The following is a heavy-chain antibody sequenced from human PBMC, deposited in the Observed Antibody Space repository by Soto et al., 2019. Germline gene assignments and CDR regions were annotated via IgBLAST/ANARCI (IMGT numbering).Heavy chain of an antibody. CDR2: IYYSGST. CDR3: AREQSYCGGDCYSSYFDY. D-gene: IGHD2-21*02. V-gene: IGHV4-31*03. CDR1: GGSISSGGYY. Sequence: SETLSLTCTVSGGSISSGGYYWSWIRQHPGKGLEWIGYIYYSGSTYYNPSLKSRVTISVDTSKNQFSLKLSSVTAADTAVYYCAREQSYCGGDCYSSYFDYWGQGTLVTVSS. J-gene: IGHJ4*02.